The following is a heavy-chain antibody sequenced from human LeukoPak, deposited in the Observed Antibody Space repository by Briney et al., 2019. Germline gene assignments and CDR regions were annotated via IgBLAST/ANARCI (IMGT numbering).Heavy chain of an antibody. CDR3: ARVRIQLWLRYGMDV. CDR2: INHSGST. D-gene: IGHD5-18*01. J-gene: IGHJ6*04. CDR1: GESFSGYY. Sequence: KPSETLSLTCADYGESFSGYYWSWIRQPPGKGLEWIGEINHSGSTNCNPSLKSRVTISVDTSKNQFSLKLSSVTAADTAVYYCARVRIQLWLRYGMDVWGKGTTVTVSS. V-gene: IGHV4-34*01.